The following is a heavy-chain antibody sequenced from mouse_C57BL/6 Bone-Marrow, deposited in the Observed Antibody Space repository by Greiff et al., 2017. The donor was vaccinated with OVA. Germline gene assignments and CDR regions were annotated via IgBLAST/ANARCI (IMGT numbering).Heavy chain of an antibody. D-gene: IGHD2-3*01. J-gene: IGHJ4*01. CDR1: GFTFSNYW. Sequence: EVKLEESGGGLVQPGGSMKLSCVASGFTFSNYWMNWVRQSPEKGLEWVAQIRLKSDNYATHYAESVKGRFTISRDDSKSSVYLQMNNLRAEDTGIYYCTGRWLHYYYAMDYWGQGTSVTVSS. V-gene: IGHV6-3*01. CDR3: TGRWLHYYYAMDY. CDR2: IRLKSDNYAT.